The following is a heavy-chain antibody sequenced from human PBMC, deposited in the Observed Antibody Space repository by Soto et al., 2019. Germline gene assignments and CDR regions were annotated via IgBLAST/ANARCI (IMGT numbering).Heavy chain of an antibody. CDR1: GFTFSSYT. D-gene: IGHD3-10*01. CDR3: ARPGNYYGSGSYYNSGYMDV. V-gene: IGHV3-48*01. Sequence: PGGSLRLSCAASGFTFSSYTMNWVRQAPGKGLEWVSYISSSSSTIYYADSVKGRFTISRDNAKNSVHLQMNSLRAEDTAVYYCARPGNYYGSGSYYNSGYMDVWGKGTKGNVS. CDR2: ISSSSSTI. J-gene: IGHJ6*03.